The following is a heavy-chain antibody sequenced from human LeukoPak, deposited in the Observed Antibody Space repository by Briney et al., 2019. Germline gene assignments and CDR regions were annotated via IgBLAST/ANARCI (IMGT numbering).Heavy chain of an antibody. V-gene: IGHV4-34*01. Sequence: PSETLSLTCALYGGSFSGYYWSWIRQPPGKGLEWIGEINHSGSTNYNPSLKSRVTISVDTSKNQFSLKLSSVTAADTAVYYCARDPDYRYSSSWYNWFDPWGQGTLVTVSS. CDR1: GGSFSGYY. CDR3: ARDPDYRYSSSWYNWFDP. J-gene: IGHJ5*02. CDR2: INHSGST. D-gene: IGHD6-13*01.